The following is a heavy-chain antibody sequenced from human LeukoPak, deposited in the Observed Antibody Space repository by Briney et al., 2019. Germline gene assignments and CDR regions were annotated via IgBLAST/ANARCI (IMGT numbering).Heavy chain of an antibody. V-gene: IGHV3-9*01. Sequence: GRSLRLSCAASGFIFADYAMHWVRQAPGKGLEWVSGISWNSGSIGYADSVKGRFTISRDSAKNSLYLQMNSLRGEDTALYYCAKAVNSYYYGMDVWGQGTTVTVS. CDR1: GFIFADYA. CDR2: ISWNSGSI. J-gene: IGHJ6*02. CDR3: AKAVNSYYYGMDV. D-gene: IGHD3-10*01.